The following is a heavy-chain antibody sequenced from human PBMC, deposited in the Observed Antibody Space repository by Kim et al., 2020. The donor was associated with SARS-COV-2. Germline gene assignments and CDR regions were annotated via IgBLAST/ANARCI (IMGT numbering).Heavy chain of an antibody. D-gene: IGHD2-15*01. V-gene: IGHV1-3*01. CDR1: GYTFTSYA. Sequence: ASVKVSCKASGYTFTSYAMHWVRQAPGQRLEWMGWINAGNGNTKYSQKFQGRVTITRDTSASTAYMELSSLRSEDTAVYYWARDWEVGGNFFDYWGQGTLVTVSS. CDR3: ARDWEVGGNFFDY. J-gene: IGHJ4*02. CDR2: INAGNGNT.